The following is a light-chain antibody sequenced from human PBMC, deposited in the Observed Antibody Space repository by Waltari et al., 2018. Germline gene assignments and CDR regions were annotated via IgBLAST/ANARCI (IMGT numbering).Light chain of an antibody. CDR3: QYYFLYSRG. V-gene: IGKV1-5*03. CDR1: ESIGDW. J-gene: IGKJ2*03. Sequence: DIQMTQFPSTLSASVGDRVTLTCRASESIGDWVAWYQEEPGRAPKLLIYRASTLQSDVPARFSGSGTGTEFTLTISSLQPDDFGTYYCQYYFLYSRGFGQGTKLEIK. CDR2: RAS.